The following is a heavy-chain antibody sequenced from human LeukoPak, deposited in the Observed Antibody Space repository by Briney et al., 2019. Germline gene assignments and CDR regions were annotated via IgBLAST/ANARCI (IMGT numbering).Heavy chain of an antibody. V-gene: IGHV4-59*01. D-gene: IGHD3-3*01. CDR2: IYYSGSA. CDR1: GGSISSYY. Sequence: SETLSLTCTVSGGSISSYYWSWIRQPPGKGLEWIGYIYYSGSANYNPSLKSRVTISVDTSKNQFSLKLSSVTAADTAVYYCARDRRSEDFWSGLDYWGQGTLVTVSS. CDR3: ARDRRSEDFWSGLDY. J-gene: IGHJ4*02.